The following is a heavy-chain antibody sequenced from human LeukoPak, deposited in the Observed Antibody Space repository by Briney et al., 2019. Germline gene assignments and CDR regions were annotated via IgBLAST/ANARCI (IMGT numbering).Heavy chain of an antibody. D-gene: IGHD2-15*01. CDR1: GGTFSSYA. V-gene: IGHV1-18*01. Sequence: ASVKVSCKASGGTFSSYAISWVRQAPGQGLEWMGWISAYNGNTNYAQKLQGRVTMTTDTSTSTAYMELRSLRSDDTAVYYCARGGRYCSGGSCYSDPWGQGTLVTVSS. CDR2: ISAYNGNT. CDR3: ARGGRYCSGGSCYSDP. J-gene: IGHJ5*02.